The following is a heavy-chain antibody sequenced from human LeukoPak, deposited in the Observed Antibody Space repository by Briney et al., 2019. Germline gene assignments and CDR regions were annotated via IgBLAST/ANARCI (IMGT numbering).Heavy chain of an antibody. D-gene: IGHD3-22*01. V-gene: IGHV1-18*04. CDR2: ISAYNGNT. CDR1: GYTFTGYY. Sequence: GASVKVSCKASGYTFTGYYMHWVRQAPGQGLEWMGWISAYNGNTNYAQKLQGRVTMTTDTSTSTAYMELRSLRSDDTAVYYCARDFYSSGYLHYFDYWGQGTLVTVSS. J-gene: IGHJ4*02. CDR3: ARDFYSSGYLHYFDY.